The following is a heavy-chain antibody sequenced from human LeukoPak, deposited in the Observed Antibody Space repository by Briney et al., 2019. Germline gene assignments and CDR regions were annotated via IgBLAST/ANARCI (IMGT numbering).Heavy chain of an antibody. CDR1: GFTFSSYS. CDR2: ISSSSSTI. CDR3: AKGIAVAGTASDY. V-gene: IGHV3-48*02. Sequence: GGSLRLSCAASGFTFSSYSMNWVRQAPGKGLEWVSYISSSSSTIYYADSVKGRFTISRDNAKNSLDLQMNSLRDEDTAVYYCAKGIAVAGTASDYWGQGTLVTVSS. D-gene: IGHD6-19*01. J-gene: IGHJ4*02.